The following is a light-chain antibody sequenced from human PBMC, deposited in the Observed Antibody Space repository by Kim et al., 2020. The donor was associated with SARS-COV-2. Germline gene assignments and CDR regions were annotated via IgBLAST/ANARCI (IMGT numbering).Light chain of an antibody. V-gene: IGKV1-39*01. CDR1: QTISHY. Sequence: ASIGDRVTITCRASQTISHYLNWYRQKPGRAPELLIYPASSFESGVPSRFTGNGSGTDFTLAISDLQPDDFATYYCQQSFTTPRTFGGGTKVDIK. CDR2: PAS. CDR3: QQSFTTPRT. J-gene: IGKJ4*01.